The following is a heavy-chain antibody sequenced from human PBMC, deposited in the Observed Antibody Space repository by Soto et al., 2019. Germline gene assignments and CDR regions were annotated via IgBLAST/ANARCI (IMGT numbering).Heavy chain of an antibody. CDR3: AREGRGYSYGFDY. Sequence: ASGTLSVTGTFSGCAVIGGCYYLSWIRQHPGKGLEWIGYIYYSGSTYYNPSLKSRVTISVDTSKNQFSLKLSSVTAADTAVYYCAREGRGYSYGFDYWGQGTLVTVSS. CDR1: GCAVIGGCYY. J-gene: IGHJ4*02. CDR2: IYYSGST. D-gene: IGHD5-18*01. V-gene: IGHV4-31*03.